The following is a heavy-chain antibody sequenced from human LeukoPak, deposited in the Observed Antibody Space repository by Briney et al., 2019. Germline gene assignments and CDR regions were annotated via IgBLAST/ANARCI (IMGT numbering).Heavy chain of an antibody. Sequence: GGSLRLSCAASGFTFSSYWMHWVRQAPGKGLVWVSRINSDGSGTYYADSVKGRFTISRDNAKNTLYLQMNSLRAEDTAVYYRARVGRYFDLLPDYWGQGTLVTVSS. D-gene: IGHD3-9*01. J-gene: IGHJ4*02. CDR1: GFTFSSYW. V-gene: IGHV3-74*01. CDR2: INSDGSGT. CDR3: ARVGRYFDLLPDY.